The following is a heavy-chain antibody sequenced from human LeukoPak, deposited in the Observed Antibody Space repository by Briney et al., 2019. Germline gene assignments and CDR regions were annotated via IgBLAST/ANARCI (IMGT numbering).Heavy chain of an antibody. CDR3: AREATVTTDAFDI. CDR1: VFTFSSYW. D-gene: IGHD4-17*01. V-gene: IGHV3-74*01. Sequence: PGGSLRLSCAAPVFTFSSYWMHWVRQAPGKGLVWVSRINTDGSSTSYADSVKGRFTISRDNAKNTLYLKMNSLRAEDTAVYDCAREATVTTDAFDIWGQGTMVTVSS. J-gene: IGHJ3*02. CDR2: INTDGSST.